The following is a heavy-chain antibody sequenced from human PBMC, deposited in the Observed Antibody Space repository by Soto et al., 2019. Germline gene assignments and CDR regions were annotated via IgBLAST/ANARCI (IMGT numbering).Heavy chain of an antibody. CDR1: GFSFRSYT. J-gene: IGHJ4*02. V-gene: IGHV3-30*02. D-gene: IGHD3-10*01. CDR2: ILYDGSEI. Sequence: GGSLRLSCVASGFSFRSYTMHWVRQAPGRGLEWVAVILYDGSEIHYADSMEGRFPISRDNSQHTLYLQMNSLRVDDTALYYCATVRDWVRRVRKYYFDYWGQGTRSTVSS. CDR3: ATVRDWVRRVRKYYFDY.